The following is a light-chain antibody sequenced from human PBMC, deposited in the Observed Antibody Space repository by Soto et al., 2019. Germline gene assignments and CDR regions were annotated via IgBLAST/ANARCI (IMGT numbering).Light chain of an antibody. CDR2: GAS. V-gene: IGKV3-15*01. J-gene: IGKJ5*01. Sequence: EIVMTQSPATLSVSPGERVTLSCSASQSLTRNLAWYQHKPGQSPRLLIYGASARATGIPDRFSGSGSGTAFTLTISSLEPEDFAIYYCQQRNYWQVTFGQGTRLEIK. CDR3: QQRNYWQVT. CDR1: QSLTRN.